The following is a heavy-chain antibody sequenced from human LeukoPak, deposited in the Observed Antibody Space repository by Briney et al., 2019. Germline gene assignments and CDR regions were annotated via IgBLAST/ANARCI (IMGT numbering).Heavy chain of an antibody. CDR3: ARVILVGGTPEYYFDY. D-gene: IGHD1-26*01. CDR2: INPSGGTT. V-gene: IGHV1-46*01. J-gene: IGHJ4*02. Sequence: GGSLRLSCAASGYTFTSYYMHWVRQAPGQGLEWMGIINPSGGTTSYAQKFQGRVTMTRDTSTSTVYMELSSLRSEDTAVYYCARVILVGGTPEYYFDYWGQGTLVTVSS. CDR1: GYTFTSYY.